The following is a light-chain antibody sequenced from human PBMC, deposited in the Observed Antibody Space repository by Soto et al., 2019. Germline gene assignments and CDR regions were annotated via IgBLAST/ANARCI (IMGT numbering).Light chain of an antibody. V-gene: IGKV3-15*01. J-gene: IGKJ5*01. CDR3: QQRSNWPPVFT. Sequence: EIVLTQSPGTLSLSPGERATLSCRASQSVSNNYLAWYQQKPGQAPRLLIYGASTRATGIPARFSGSGSGTEFTLTISSLQSEDFAVYYCQQRSNWPPVFTFGQGTRLEIK. CDR1: QSVSNN. CDR2: GAS.